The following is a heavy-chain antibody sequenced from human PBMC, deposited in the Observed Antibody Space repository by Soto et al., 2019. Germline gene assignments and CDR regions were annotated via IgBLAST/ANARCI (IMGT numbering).Heavy chain of an antibody. CDR1: GFTFGHSA. Sequence: LRLSCAASGFTFGHSAMSWVRQAPGKGLEWVAAISGTGGAAYYADSVKGRFTISRDNSRNTLFLQMNSLRVDDTAIYHCAKPEEVVRGFDFWGLGTLVTVSS. CDR2: ISGTGGAA. V-gene: IGHV3-23*01. D-gene: IGHD3-10*01. CDR3: AKPEEVVRGFDF. J-gene: IGHJ4*02.